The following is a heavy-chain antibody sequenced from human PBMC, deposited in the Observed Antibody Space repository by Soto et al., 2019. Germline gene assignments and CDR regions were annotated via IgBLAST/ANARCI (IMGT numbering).Heavy chain of an antibody. CDR3: ARPSLGGNSGY. J-gene: IGHJ4*02. CDR2: IKEDGSEK. CDR1: GFTFSDYW. D-gene: IGHD5-12*01. V-gene: IGHV3-7*01. Sequence: EVQLVESGGGLVQPGGSLRLSCAASGFTFSDYWMRWFRQAPGMGLEWVASIKEDGSEKKHVDSVKGRFTISRDNAKNSLYLQMNSLRAEDTAAYYCARPSLGGNSGYWGQGTLVTVSS.